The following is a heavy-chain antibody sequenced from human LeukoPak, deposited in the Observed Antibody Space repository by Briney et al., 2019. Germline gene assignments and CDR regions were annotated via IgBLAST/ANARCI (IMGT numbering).Heavy chain of an antibody. Sequence: SVKVSCKASGGTFSSYAISWVRQAPGQGLEWMGGIIPIFGTANYAQKFQGRVTITADESTSTAYMELSSLRSEDTAVYYCVRDGKGYCSGGSCYNAFDIWGQGTMVTVSS. CDR2: IIPIFGTA. V-gene: IGHV1-69*01. CDR1: GGTFSSYA. CDR3: VRDGKGYCSGGSCYNAFDI. J-gene: IGHJ3*02. D-gene: IGHD2-15*01.